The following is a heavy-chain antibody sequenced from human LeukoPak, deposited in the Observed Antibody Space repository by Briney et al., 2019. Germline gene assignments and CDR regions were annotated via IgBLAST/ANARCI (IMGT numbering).Heavy chain of an antibody. J-gene: IGHJ1*01. CDR3: AREGDSRWGELSP. D-gene: IGHD3-16*02. CDR2: IWFDGSEQ. V-gene: IGHV3-33*01. Sequence: GESLRLSCAASGFTFSTYAIHWVRQAPGKGLEWVAVIWFDGSEQYYADSVKGRFIIPRDNSKSTSNLQLNSLRAEDTAVYYCAREGDSRWGELSPWGQGTLVTVSS. CDR1: GFTFSTYA.